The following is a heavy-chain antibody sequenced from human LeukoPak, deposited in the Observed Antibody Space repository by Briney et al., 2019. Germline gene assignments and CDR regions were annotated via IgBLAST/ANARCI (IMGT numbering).Heavy chain of an antibody. CDR1: GGTFSSYA. D-gene: IGHD3-22*01. CDR3: ARVPGYSSVALFDP. Sequence: SVKVSCKASGGTFSSYAISWVRPAPGQGLEWMGGIIPIFGTANYAQKFQGRVTITADKSTSTAYMELSSLRSEDTAVYYCARVPGYSSVALFDPWGQGTLVTVSS. V-gene: IGHV1-69*06. J-gene: IGHJ5*02. CDR2: IIPIFGTA.